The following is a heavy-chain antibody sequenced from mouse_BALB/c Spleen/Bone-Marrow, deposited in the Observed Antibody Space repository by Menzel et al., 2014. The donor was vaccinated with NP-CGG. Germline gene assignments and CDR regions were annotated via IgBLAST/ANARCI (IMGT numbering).Heavy chain of an antibody. Sequence: EVKLVESGGGLVQPGGSLILSCAASGFDFSSYWVSWARQAPGKGQEWIGEINPGSSTINYTPSLKDKFIISRDNAKKTLYLQVSKVRSEDTALYYCARPGYYGYFAYWGQGTTLAVSS. V-gene: IGHV4-2*02. D-gene: IGHD1-1*01. CDR3: ARPGYYGYFAY. CDR1: GFDFSSYW. CDR2: INPGSSTI. J-gene: IGHJ2*01.